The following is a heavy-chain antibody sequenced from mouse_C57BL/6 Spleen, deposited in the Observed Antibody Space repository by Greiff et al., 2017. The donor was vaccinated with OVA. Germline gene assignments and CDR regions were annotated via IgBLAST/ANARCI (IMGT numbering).Heavy chain of an antibody. V-gene: IGHV1-61*01. CDR3: ARAPLYAMDY. Sequence: QVQLQQPGAELVRPGSSVKLSCKASGYTFTSYWMDWVKQRPGQGLEWIGNINPSDSETHYNQKFKDKATLTVDKSSSTAYMQLSSLTAEDAAVYYSARAPLYAMDYWGQGTSVTVSS. CDR2: INPSDSET. CDR1: GYTFTSYW. J-gene: IGHJ4*01.